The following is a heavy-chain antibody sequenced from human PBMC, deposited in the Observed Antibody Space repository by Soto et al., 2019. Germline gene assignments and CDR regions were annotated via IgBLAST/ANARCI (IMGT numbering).Heavy chain of an antibody. J-gene: IGHJ5*02. D-gene: IGHD4-17*01. CDR2: INHSGST. CDR1: GGPFSGYY. CDR3: ARGGARLTTVTRPVRGWFDP. Sequence: QVQLQQWGAGLLKPSETLSLTCAVYGGPFSGYYWSWIRQPPGKGLEWIGEINHSGSTNYNPSLKSRVTISVDTSKNHFSLKLSSVTAADTAVYYCARGGARLTTVTRPVRGWFDPWGQGTLVTVSS. V-gene: IGHV4-34*01.